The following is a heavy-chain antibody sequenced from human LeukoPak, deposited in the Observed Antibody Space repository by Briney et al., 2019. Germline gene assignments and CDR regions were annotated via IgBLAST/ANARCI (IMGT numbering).Heavy chain of an antibody. CDR1: GGSISSYY. Sequence: SETLSLTCTVSGGSISSYYWSWIRQPAGKGLEWIGRIYTSGGTNYNPSLKSRVTMSVDTSKNQFSLKLSSVTAADTAVYYCARDVIAAAGIPGWFDPWGQGTLVTVSS. CDR2: IYTSGGT. D-gene: IGHD6-13*01. V-gene: IGHV4-4*07. CDR3: ARDVIAAAGIPGWFDP. J-gene: IGHJ5*02.